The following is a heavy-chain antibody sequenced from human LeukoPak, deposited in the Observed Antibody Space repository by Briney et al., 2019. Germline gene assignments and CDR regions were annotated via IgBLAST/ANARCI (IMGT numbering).Heavy chain of an antibody. CDR1: GGSFSGYY. V-gene: IGHV4-34*01. CDR3: ARQDGYQPDY. Sequence: SETLSLTCAVYGGSFSGYYWSWIRQPPGKGLEWIGSIYYSGSTYYNPSLKSRVTISVDTSKNQFSLKLSSVTAADTAVYYCARQDGYQPDYWGQGTLVTVSS. J-gene: IGHJ4*02. D-gene: IGHD5-18*01. CDR2: IYYSGST.